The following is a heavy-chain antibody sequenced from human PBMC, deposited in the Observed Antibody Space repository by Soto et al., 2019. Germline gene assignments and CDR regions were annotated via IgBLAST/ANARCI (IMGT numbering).Heavy chain of an antibody. CDR2: IDPSDSYT. D-gene: IGHD2-15*01. CDR1: GYSFTNCW. Sequence: GEALKVSCETSGYSFTNCWISCVRQMPGKVLEWMGRIDPSDSYTNYSPSFQVHVTFSADESINTAYLQWSSLKASDTAMYYCARPRPPDSPFMVVNHLGLEYSAQGPMVTVSS. CDR3: ARPRPPDSPFMVVNHLGLEY. J-gene: IGHJ4*02. V-gene: IGHV5-10-1*01.